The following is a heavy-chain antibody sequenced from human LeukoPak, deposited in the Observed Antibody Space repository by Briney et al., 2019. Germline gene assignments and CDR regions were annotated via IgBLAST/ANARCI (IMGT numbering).Heavy chain of an antibody. V-gene: IGHV4-34*01. Sequence: PSETLSLTCAVYGGSFSGYYWSWIRQPPGKGLEWIGEINHSGSTDYNPSLKSRVTISVDTSKNQFSLKLSSVTAADTAVYYCARQLRLPDTYSSGWNNWFDPWGQGTLVTVSS. CDR3: ARQLRLPDTYSSGWNNWFDP. D-gene: IGHD6-19*01. CDR1: GGSFSGYY. CDR2: INHSGST. J-gene: IGHJ5*02.